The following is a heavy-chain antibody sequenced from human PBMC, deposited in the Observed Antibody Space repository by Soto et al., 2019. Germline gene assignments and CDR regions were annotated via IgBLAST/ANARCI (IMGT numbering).Heavy chain of an antibody. CDR3: SKSYAGTPGGRYWYFYL. CDR2: ISGSGGST. CDR1: GFTFSSYA. D-gene: IGHD3-16*01. Sequence: EVQLLESGGGLVQPGGSLRLSCAASGFTFSSYAMSWVRQAPGKGLEWVSAISGSGGSTYYAYSVKGRFTISRDNSKNTLELQMNSLRAEDTAVYYFSKSYAGTPGGRYWYFYLWGRGTLVTVSS. J-gene: IGHJ2*01. V-gene: IGHV3-23*01.